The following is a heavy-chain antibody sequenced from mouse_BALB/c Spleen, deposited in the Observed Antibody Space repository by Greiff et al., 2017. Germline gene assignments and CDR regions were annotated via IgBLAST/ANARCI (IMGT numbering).Heavy chain of an antibody. V-gene: IGHV14-4*02. Sequence: VQLKESGAELVRSGASVKLSCTASGFNIKDYYMHWVKQRPEQGLEWIGWIDPENGDTEYAPKFQGKATMTADTSSNTAYLQLSSLTSEDTAVYYCARRYRPYAMDYWGQGTSVTVSS. J-gene: IGHJ4*01. CDR3: ARRYRPYAMDY. D-gene: IGHD2-14*01. CDR1: GFNIKDYY. CDR2: IDPENGDT.